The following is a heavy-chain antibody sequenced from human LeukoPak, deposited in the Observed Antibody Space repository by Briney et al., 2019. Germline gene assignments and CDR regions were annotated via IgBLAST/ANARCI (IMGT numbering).Heavy chain of an antibody. J-gene: IGHJ6*03. V-gene: IGHV3-30*02. CDR2: IRYDGSNK. CDR1: GFTFSSYG. CDR3: ASTVLLRYFDWSNIPEEYYMDV. Sequence: PGGSLRLSCAASGFTFSSYGMHWVRQAPGKGLEWVAFIRYDGSNKYYADSVKGRFTISRDNSKNTLYLQMNSLRAEDTAVYYCASTVLLRYFDWSNIPEEYYMDVWGKGTTVTVSS. D-gene: IGHD3-9*01.